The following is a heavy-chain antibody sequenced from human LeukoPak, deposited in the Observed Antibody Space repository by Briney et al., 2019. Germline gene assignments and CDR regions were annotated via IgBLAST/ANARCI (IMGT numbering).Heavy chain of an antibody. CDR1: GFTFSSYA. D-gene: IGHD6-19*01. J-gene: IGHJ4*02. CDR2: ISYDGSNK. V-gene: IGHV3-30*04. Sequence: GGSLRLSCAASGFTFSSYAMHWVRQAPGRGLEWVAVISYDGSNKYYADSVKGRFTISRDNSKNTLYLQMNSLRAEDTAVYYCARGKLAVAGLLDYWGQGTLVTVSS. CDR3: ARGKLAVAGLLDY.